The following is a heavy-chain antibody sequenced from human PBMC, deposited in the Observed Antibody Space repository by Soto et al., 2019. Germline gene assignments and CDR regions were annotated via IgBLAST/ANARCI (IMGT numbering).Heavy chain of an antibody. CDR2: ISPSKGNT. V-gene: IGHV1-18*01. J-gene: IGHJ4*02. D-gene: IGHD3-3*01. CDR3: AREYDF. CDR1: GYTFTSYD. Sequence: QVQLVQSGAEVKRPGASVKVSCKASGYTFTSYDLNWVRQAPGQGLEWMGWISPSKGNTNYAQKFQGRVTMTTDTSTSTTYMEMRSLTSDDTAGYYCAREYDFWGQGTRVTVSS.